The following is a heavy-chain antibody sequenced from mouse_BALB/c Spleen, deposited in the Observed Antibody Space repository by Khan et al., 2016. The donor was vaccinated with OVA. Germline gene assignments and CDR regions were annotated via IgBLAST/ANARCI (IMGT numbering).Heavy chain of an antibody. CDR2: INYSGST. V-gene: IGHV3-2*02. Sequence: EVQLQESGPGLVKPSQSLSLTCTVTGHSITSDYAWNWIRQFPGNKLEWLGYINYSGSTSYTPSLKSRISITRDTSKNRFFLQLNSVTTEDTATYYCARGRAYWGQGTLVTVSA. D-gene: IGHD3-3*01. CDR1: GHSITSDYA. CDR3: ARGRAY. J-gene: IGHJ3*01.